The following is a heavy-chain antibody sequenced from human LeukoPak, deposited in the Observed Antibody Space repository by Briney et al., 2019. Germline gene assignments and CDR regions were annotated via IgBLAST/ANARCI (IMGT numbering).Heavy chain of an antibody. J-gene: IGHJ4*02. CDR1: GYTFTSYY. D-gene: IGHD2-15*01. CDR2: INPSGGST. CDR3: ARDRYCSGGSCYGYDY. Sequence: ASVKVSCKASGYTFTSYYMHWVRQAPGQGLEWMGIINPSGGSTSYAQKFQGRVTMTRDTSTSAVYMELSSLRSEDTAVYYCARDRYCSGGSCYGYDYWGQGTLVTVSS. V-gene: IGHV1-46*01.